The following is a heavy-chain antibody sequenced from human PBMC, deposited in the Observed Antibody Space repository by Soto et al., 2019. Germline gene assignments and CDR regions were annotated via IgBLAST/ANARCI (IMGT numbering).Heavy chain of an antibody. CDR3: AREGRWGQQQLDRTPLYYYYYGMDV. V-gene: IGHV1-69*12. CDR2: IIPIFGTA. CDR1: GGTFSSYA. D-gene: IGHD6-13*01. J-gene: IGHJ6*02. Sequence: QVQLVQSGAEVKKPGSSVKVSCKASGGTFSSYAISWVRQAPGQGLEWMGGIIPIFGTANYAQKFQGRVTITADESTITAYMELSSLRSEDTAVYYCAREGRWGQQQLDRTPLYYYYYGMDVWGQGTTVTVSS.